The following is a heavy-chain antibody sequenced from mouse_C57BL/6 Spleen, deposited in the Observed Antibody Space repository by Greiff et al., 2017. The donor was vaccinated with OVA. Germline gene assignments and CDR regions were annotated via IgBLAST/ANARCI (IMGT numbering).Heavy chain of an antibody. CDR2: INPGSGGT. V-gene: IGHV1-54*01. CDR3: ARGGITTVVAYYAMDY. J-gene: IGHJ4*01. D-gene: IGHD1-1*01. CDR1: GYAFTNYL. Sequence: VQLQQSGAELVRPGTSVKVSCKASGYAFTNYLIEWVKQRPGQGLEWIGVINPGSGGTNYNEKFKGKATLTADNSSSTAYMQLSSLTSEDSAVYFCARGGITTVVAYYAMDYWGQGTSVTVSS.